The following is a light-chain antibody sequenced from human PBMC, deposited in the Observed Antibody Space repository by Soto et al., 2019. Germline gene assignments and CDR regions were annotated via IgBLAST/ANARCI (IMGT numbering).Light chain of an antibody. CDR3: SSDSSSTTHVV. V-gene: IGLV2-14*03. CDR2: DVT. J-gene: IGLJ2*01. CDR1: SSDVGDFNY. Sequence: QSALTQPASVSGSPGRSVTISCTGTSSDVGDFNYVSWYQHLPGRAPKLIIYDVTNRPSGISYRFSASKSGRTASLPISGLQAEEEADDDCSSDSSSTTHVVFGGGTKVTVI.